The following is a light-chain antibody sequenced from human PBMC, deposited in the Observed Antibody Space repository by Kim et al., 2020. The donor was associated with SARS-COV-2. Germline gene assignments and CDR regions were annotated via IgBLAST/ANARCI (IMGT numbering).Light chain of an antibody. V-gene: IGKV4-1*01. Sequence: ATINCKSSQSVLYSSNNKNYLAWYQQKPGQPPKLLIYWASTRESGVPDRFSGSGSGTDFTLTISNLQAEDVAVYYCHQYYRAPRTFGPGTKVDI. J-gene: IGKJ3*01. CDR3: HQYYRAPRT. CDR1: QSVLYSSNNKNY. CDR2: WAS.